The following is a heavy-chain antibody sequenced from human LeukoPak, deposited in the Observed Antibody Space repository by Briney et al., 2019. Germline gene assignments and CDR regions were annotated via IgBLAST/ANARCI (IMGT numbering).Heavy chain of an antibody. CDR3: ARLFYDSSGYYPPDAFDI. J-gene: IGHJ3*02. V-gene: IGHV4-31*03. CDR2: IYYSGST. D-gene: IGHD3-22*01. Sequence: SETLSLTCTVSGGSISLSSYYWGWIRQHPGKGLEWIGYIYYSGSTYYNPSLKSRVTISVDTSKNQFSLKLSSVTAADTAVYYCARLFYDSSGYYPPDAFDIWGQGTMVTVSS. CDR1: GGSISLSSYY.